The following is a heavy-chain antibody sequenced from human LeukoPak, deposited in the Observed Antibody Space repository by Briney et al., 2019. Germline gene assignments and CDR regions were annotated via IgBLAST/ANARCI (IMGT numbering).Heavy chain of an antibody. CDR2: IHYSGST. CDR3: ATKGVAAAGTPFDF. Sequence: PSETLSLTCTVSGGSISSYYWSWIRQPPGKGLEWIGYIHYSGSTNYNPSLKSRVTISVDTSKNQFSLKVSSVTAADTAVYYCATKGVAAAGTPFDFWGQGILVTVSS. CDR1: GGSISSYY. D-gene: IGHD6-19*01. J-gene: IGHJ4*02. V-gene: IGHV4-59*08.